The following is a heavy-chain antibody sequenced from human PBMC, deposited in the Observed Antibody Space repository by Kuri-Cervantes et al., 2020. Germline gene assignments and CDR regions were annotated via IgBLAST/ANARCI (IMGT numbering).Heavy chain of an antibody. CDR2: IYHSGST. J-gene: IGHJ3*02. Sequence: SETLSLTCTVSGGSISTYYWSWIRQPPGKGLEWIGYIYHSGSTNHNPSLKSRVTISVDTSKNQFSLRLSSVTAADTAVYYCARVGYSGSYFGAFDIWGQGTMVTVSS. CDR1: GGSISTYY. D-gene: IGHD1-26*01. V-gene: IGHV4-59*01. CDR3: ARVGYSGSYFGAFDI.